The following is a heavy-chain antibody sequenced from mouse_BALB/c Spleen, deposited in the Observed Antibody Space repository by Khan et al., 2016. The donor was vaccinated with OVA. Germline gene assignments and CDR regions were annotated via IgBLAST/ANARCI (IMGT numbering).Heavy chain of an antibody. Sequence: QMQLEESGPGLVAPSQSLSITCSISGFSLTSYGVNWVRQPPGKGLEWLGVIWGDGSTNYHSTLKSRLIITKDNSKRQVFLTLNRLQTDDTATYYCAKFTPDYYSMDYWGQGTSVTVSS. CDR3: AKFTPDYYSMDY. CDR1: GFSLTSYG. J-gene: IGHJ4*01. D-gene: IGHD1-1*01. CDR2: IWGDGST. V-gene: IGHV2-3*01.